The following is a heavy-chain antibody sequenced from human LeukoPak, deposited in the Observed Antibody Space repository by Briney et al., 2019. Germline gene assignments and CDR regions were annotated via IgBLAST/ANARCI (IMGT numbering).Heavy chain of an antibody. Sequence: GASVKVSCKASGYTFTGYYMHWVRQAPGQGLEWMGWINPNSGGTNYAQKFQGRVTMTRDTSISTAYMELSRLRSDDTAVYYCARVGVDGYSHGSTFDYWGQGTLVTVSS. CDR2: INPNSGGT. CDR1: GYTFTGYY. J-gene: IGHJ4*02. D-gene: IGHD5-18*01. V-gene: IGHV1-2*02. CDR3: ARVGVDGYSHGSTFDY.